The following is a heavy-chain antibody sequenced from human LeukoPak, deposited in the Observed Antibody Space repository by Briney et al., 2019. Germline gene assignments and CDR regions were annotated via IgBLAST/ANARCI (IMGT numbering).Heavy chain of an antibody. Sequence: GGSLRLSCAASGFTFSDHYMDWVRQAPGKGLEWVGCTRNKANDYTTEYAAAVKGRFSISRDDSKNSLYMQMNSLNTDDTAVYYCARFIAEAGAYWLDPWGQGTLVTVSS. J-gene: IGHJ5*02. CDR3: ARFIAEAGAYWLDP. CDR2: TRNKANDYTT. CDR1: GFTFSDHY. D-gene: IGHD6-19*01. V-gene: IGHV3-72*01.